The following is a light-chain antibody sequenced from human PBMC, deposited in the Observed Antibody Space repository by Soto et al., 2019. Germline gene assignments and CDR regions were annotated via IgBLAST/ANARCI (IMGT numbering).Light chain of an antibody. CDR1: QSIGSD. J-gene: IGKJ2*01. CDR2: GAA. CDR3: QQYNIWSLYT. V-gene: IGKV3-15*01. Sequence: EIVMTQSPATLSVSPGDRATLSCRASQSIGSDLAWYQLKPGQAPRLLIYGAATRPTVIPAKFSGSGSRTEFSLTNSSLQSEDSAVYYCQQYNIWSLYTFGQGTKLEIK.